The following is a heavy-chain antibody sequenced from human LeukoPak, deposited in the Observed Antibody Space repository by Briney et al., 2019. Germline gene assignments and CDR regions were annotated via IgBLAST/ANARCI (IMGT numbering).Heavy chain of an antibody. CDR2: ISYDGTNE. CDR3: ARVLNSYDSSGYYFSY. D-gene: IGHD3-22*01. CDR1: GFTFSYYT. V-gene: IGHV3-30-3*01. Sequence: PGESLTLSCTASGFTFSYYTRRWVRQAPGKGLEWMAVISYDGTNEYYADSVRGRFTIFGATSKNTLYLQMNSLRVEDAAVDYCARVLNSYDSSGYYFSYWGQGTLVTVSS. J-gene: IGHJ4*02.